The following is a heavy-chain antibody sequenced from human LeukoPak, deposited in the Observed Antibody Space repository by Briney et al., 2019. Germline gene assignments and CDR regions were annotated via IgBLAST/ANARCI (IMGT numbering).Heavy chain of an antibody. CDR3: AKDWGYYYDSSGYFDY. J-gene: IGHJ4*02. CDR2: INQDGSSK. Sequence: GGSLRLSCAVSGFTFSSYWMGWVRQAPGKGLAWVANINQDGSSKYYEDSVKGRFTISRDNSKNTLYLQMNSLRAEDTAVYYCAKDWGYYYDSSGYFDYWGQGTLVTVSS. V-gene: IGHV3-7*03. CDR1: GFTFSSYW. D-gene: IGHD3-22*01.